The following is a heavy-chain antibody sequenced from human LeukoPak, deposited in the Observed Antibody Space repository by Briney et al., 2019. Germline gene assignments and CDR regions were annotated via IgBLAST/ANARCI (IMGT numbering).Heavy chain of an antibody. D-gene: IGHD4-11*01. CDR3: SRDAAYSSFDY. CDR2: IKEDGSRK. CDR1: GFAFSTSW. Sequence: GGSLRLSCAASGFAFSTSWMAWVRQAPGKGLEWVANIKEDGSRKNYVDSVKGRFTISRGNAKNSLYLQMNSLRAEDTAVYFCSRDAAYSSFDYWGQGTLVTVSS. J-gene: IGHJ4*02. V-gene: IGHV3-7*05.